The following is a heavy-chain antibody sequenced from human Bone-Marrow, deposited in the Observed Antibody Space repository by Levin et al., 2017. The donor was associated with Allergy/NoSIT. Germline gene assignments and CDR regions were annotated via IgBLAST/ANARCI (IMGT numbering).Heavy chain of an antibody. D-gene: IGHD3-3*01. CDR2: IWYDGSNK. V-gene: IGHV3-33*01. CDR3: ARDFWSGYPTLAP. CDR1: GFTFSSYG. J-gene: IGHJ3*01. Sequence: GESLKISCAASGFTFSSYGMHWVRQAPGKGLEWVAVIWYDGSNKYYADSVKGRFTISRDNSKNTLYLQMNSLRAEDTAVYYCARDFWSGYPTLAPWGQGTMVTVSS.